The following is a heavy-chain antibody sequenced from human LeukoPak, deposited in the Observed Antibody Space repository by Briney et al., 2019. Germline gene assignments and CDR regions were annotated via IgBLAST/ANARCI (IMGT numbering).Heavy chain of an antibody. CDR2: IYYSGST. CDR1: GVSISSYY. V-gene: IGHV4-59*08. J-gene: IGHJ4*02. Sequence: SETLSLTCTVSGVSISSYYWSWIRQPPGKGLEWIGYIYYSGSTNYNPSLKSRVTISVDTSKNQFSLKLSSVTAADTAVYYCARHSIQAVADHWGQGTLVTVSS. D-gene: IGHD6-19*01. CDR3: ARHSIQAVADH.